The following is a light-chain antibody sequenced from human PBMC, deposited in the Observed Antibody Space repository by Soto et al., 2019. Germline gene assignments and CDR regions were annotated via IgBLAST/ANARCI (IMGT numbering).Light chain of an antibody. CDR1: QGISSY. CDR3: QQYYSYPQFT. Sequence: AIRMTQSPSSLSASTGDRVTITCRASQGISSYLAWYQQKPGKAPKLLIYAASTLQSGVPSRFSGSGSGTDFTLTISCPQSEDFATYYCQQYYSYPQFTFGPGTKVDIK. V-gene: IGKV1-8*01. CDR2: AAS. J-gene: IGKJ3*01.